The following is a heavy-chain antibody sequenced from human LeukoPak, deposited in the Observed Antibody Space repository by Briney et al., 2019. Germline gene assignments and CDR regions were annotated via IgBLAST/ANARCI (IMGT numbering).Heavy chain of an antibody. V-gene: IGHV4-39*01. J-gene: IGHJ4*02. CDR1: GGSISSSSYY. CDR3: ARHCYGGYSNYEGGDYFDY. D-gene: IGHD4-11*01. Sequence: SETLSLTCTVSGGSISSSSYYWGWIRQPPGKGLEWIGSIYYSGSTYYNLSLKSRVTISVDTSKNQFSLKLSSVTAADTAVYYCARHCYGGYSNYEGGDYFDYWGQGTLVTVSS. CDR2: IYYSGST.